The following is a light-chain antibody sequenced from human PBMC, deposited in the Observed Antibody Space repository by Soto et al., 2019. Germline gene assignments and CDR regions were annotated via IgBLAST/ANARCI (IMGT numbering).Light chain of an antibody. CDR1: QSVSSN. CDR2: DAS. Sequence: EIVMTQSPATLSVSPGERATLSCRTSQSVSSNLAWYQQKPGQAPRLLMFDASTRATGLPTRFSGSGSGTDFTLTISRLEPEDFAVYYCQQYGSSGTFGQGTKVDIK. V-gene: IGKV3-15*01. CDR3: QQYGSSGT. J-gene: IGKJ1*01.